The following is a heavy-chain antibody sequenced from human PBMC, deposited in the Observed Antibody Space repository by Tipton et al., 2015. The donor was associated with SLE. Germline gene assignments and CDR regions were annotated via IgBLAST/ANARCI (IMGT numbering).Heavy chain of an antibody. Sequence: TLSLTCTVSGGSISSGRYYCSWIRQHPGKGLEWIGYIYYSGSTYYNPSLESRVTISVDTSKNQFSLKLSSVTAADTAVYYCARAQSSRFSGYYYYYMDVWGKGTTVTVSS. J-gene: IGHJ6*03. CDR3: ARAQSSRFSGYYYYYMDV. V-gene: IGHV4-31*03. CDR2: IYYSGST. CDR1: GGSISSGRYY. D-gene: IGHD3-3*01.